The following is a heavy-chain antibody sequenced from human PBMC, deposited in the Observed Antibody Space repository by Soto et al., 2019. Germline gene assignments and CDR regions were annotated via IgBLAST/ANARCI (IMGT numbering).Heavy chain of an antibody. Sequence: SETLSLTCTVSGGSISNLGYYWSWIRQHPGKGLEWIGYIYYSGSTHYNPSLKSRVTMSIDTSKNQFSLKLTNVTAADTAVFYCARVYYEAGGYVNTWGRGTLVTVSS. CDR3: ARVYYEAGGYVNT. CDR2: IYYSGST. CDR1: GGSISNLGYY. D-gene: IGHD3-22*01. V-gene: IGHV4-31*03. J-gene: IGHJ2*01.